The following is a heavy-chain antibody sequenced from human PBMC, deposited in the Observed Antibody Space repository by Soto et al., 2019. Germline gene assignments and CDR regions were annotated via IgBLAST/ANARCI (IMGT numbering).Heavy chain of an antibody. CDR1: GGSISSGGYY. CDR2: IYYSGST. V-gene: IGHV4-31*03. Sequence: LSLTCTVSGGSISSGGYYWSWIRQHPGKGLEWIGYIYYSGSTYYNPSLKSRVTISVDTSKNQFSLKLSSVTAADTAVYYCAREDYGDYLFFDYWGQGTLVTVSS. CDR3: AREDYGDYLFFDY. D-gene: IGHD4-17*01. J-gene: IGHJ4*02.